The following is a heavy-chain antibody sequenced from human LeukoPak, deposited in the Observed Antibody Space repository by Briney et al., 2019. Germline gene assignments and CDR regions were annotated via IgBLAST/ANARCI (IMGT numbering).Heavy chain of an antibody. CDR1: GYTFSRYG. V-gene: IGHV1-18*01. CDR2: ITAYDGNT. D-gene: IGHD1-7*01. J-gene: IGHJ3*02. CDR3: ARQSFIAGDNWNYVLNGDDALDI. Sequence: ASVKVSCKASGYTFSRYGITWVRQAPGQGLEWMGWITAYDGNTNFAQNSQARVTMTTDTSTNTAYMELRSLRSDDTAVYYCARQSFIAGDNWNYVLNGDDALDIWGQVQWSPSLQ.